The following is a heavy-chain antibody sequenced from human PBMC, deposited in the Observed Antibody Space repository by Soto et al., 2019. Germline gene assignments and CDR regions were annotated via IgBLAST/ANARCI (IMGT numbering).Heavy chain of an antibody. CDR2: ISYDGSNK. V-gene: IGHV3-30-3*01. CDR1: GFTFSSYS. CDR3: ARDPNIVLVPAALRSYYYYYGMDV. J-gene: IGHJ6*02. D-gene: IGHD2-2*01. Sequence: GGALRLSWAASGFTFSSYSMHWVRPAPGKGPEGGGVISYDGSNKYYADSVKGRFTISRDNSKNTLYLQMNSLRAEDTAVYYCARDPNIVLVPAALRSYYYYYGMDVWGQGTTVTVSS.